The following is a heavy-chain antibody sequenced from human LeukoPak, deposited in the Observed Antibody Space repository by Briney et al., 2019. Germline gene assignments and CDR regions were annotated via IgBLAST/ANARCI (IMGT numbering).Heavy chain of an antibody. Sequence: GSSVKVSCKASGGTFSSYAISWVRQAPGQGLEWMGGIIPIFGTANYAQKFQGRVTITADESTSTAYMELSSLRSEDTAVYYCARGVPLYYYDSSGYSCNYFDYWGQGTLVTVSS. J-gene: IGHJ4*02. CDR1: GGTFSSYA. D-gene: IGHD3-22*01. V-gene: IGHV1-69*01. CDR2: IIPIFGTA. CDR3: ARGVPLYYYDSSGYSCNYFDY.